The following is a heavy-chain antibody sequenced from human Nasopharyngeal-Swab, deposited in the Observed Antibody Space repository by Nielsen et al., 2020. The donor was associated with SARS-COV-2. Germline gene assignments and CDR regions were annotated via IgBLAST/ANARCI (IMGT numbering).Heavy chain of an antibody. CDR1: GGSFSGYY. D-gene: IGHD3-9*01. V-gene: IGHV4-34*01. CDR2: INHSGST. J-gene: IGHJ4*02. Sequence: SETLSLTCAGYGGSFSGYYWSWIRQPPGKGLEWIGEINHSGSTNYNPSLKSRVTISVDTSKNQFSLKLSSVTAADTAVYYCARATPEYDILTGYLGWGQGTLVTVSS. CDR3: ARATPEYDILTGYLG.